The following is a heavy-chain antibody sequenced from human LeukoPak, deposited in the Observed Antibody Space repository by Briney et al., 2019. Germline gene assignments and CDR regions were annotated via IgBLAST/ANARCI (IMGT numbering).Heavy chain of an antibody. D-gene: IGHD4-17*01. CDR3: ARRNDYGDYESAFDI. Sequence: SVKVSCKASGGTFIIYAISWVRQAPGQGVEWMGRIIAILDITNYAQKYQGRVTITADKSTSTAYMELSSLRSEDTAVYYCARRNDYGDYESAFDIWGQGTMVTVSS. J-gene: IGHJ3*02. CDR2: IIAILDIT. V-gene: IGHV1-69*04. CDR1: GGTFIIYA.